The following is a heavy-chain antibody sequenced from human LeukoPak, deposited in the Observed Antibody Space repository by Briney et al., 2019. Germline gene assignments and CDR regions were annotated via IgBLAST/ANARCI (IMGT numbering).Heavy chain of an antibody. J-gene: IGHJ4*02. CDR1: GGSISSGGYS. Sequence: SQTLSLTCAVSGGSISSGGYSWSWIRQPPGKGLEWIGYIYHSGSTYYNPSLKSRVTISVDTSKNQFSLKLSSVTAADTAVYYCARVTPAGAWLGYFDYWGQGTLVTVSS. D-gene: IGHD6-19*01. CDR3: ARVTPAGAWLGYFDY. CDR2: IYHSGST. V-gene: IGHV4-30-2*01.